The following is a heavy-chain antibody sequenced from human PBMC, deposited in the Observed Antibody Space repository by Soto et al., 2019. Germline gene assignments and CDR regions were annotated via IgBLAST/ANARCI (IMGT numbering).Heavy chain of an antibody. CDR2: IKQDGSEK. Sequence: SLRLSCAASGFTFSSYWMSWVRQAPGKGLEWVANIKQDGSEKYYVDSVKGRFTISRDNAKNSLYLQMNSLRAEDTAVYYCATIPLWTYDSSGYYRDFDYWGQGTLVTVSS. CDR3: ATIPLWTYDSSGYYRDFDY. V-gene: IGHV3-7*05. D-gene: IGHD3-22*01. J-gene: IGHJ4*02. CDR1: GFTFSSYW.